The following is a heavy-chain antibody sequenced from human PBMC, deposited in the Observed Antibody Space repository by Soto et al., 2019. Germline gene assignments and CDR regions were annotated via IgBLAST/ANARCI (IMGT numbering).Heavy chain of an antibody. J-gene: IGHJ3*02. Sequence: QVQLQESGPGLVKPSETLSLTCTVSGGSINSYYWSWIRQPPGKGLEWIGYIYYSGSTNYNPSLKSRATISVDTSKNQFTLKLSSVTAADTAVYYCARVPLPWLGGYAFDIWGQGTMVTVSS. CDR1: GGSINSYY. CDR3: ARVPLPWLGGYAFDI. CDR2: IYYSGST. V-gene: IGHV4-59*01. D-gene: IGHD6-19*01.